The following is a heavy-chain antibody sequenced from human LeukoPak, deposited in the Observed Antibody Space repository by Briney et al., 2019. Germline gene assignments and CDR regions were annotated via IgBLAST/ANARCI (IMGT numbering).Heavy chain of an antibody. D-gene: IGHD3-22*01. CDR2: IYTSGST. CDR1: GGSISSGSYY. Sequence: SETLSLTCTVSGGSISSGSYYWSWIRQPAGKGLEWIGRIYTSGSTNYNPPLKSRVSISIDTSNNQFSLTLNSVTAADTALYFCARRRYYDSTGYLDWGQGTLVTVSS. V-gene: IGHV4-61*02. CDR3: ARRRYYDSTGYLD. J-gene: IGHJ1*01.